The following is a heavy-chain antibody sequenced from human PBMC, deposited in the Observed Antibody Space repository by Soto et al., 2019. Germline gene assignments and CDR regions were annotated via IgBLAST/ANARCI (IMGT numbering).Heavy chain of an antibody. Sequence: QVQLVQSGAEVREPGASVKVSCKASGYSFTSLDINWVRQTAGQGLEWMGWMQPSNGRTGYAQKFQGRVTMTTDTSTNTAHMELTTLTSEDTAFYNGARGVSAGVDYWGQGTLVTVSS. CDR2: MQPSNGRT. D-gene: IGHD1-26*01. V-gene: IGHV1-8*01. J-gene: IGHJ4*02. CDR1: GYSFTSLD. CDR3: ARGVSAGVDY.